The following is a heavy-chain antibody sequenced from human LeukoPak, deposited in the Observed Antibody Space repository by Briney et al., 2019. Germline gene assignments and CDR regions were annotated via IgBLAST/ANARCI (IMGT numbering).Heavy chain of an antibody. CDR2: INAGNGNT. CDR1: GYTFTSYA. Sequence: ASVKVSCKASGYTFTSYAMHWVRQAPGQRLEWMGWINAGNGNTKYSQKFQGRVTITRDTSASTAYMELSSLRSEDTAVYYCARSRVAAAVLIDYWGQGTLVTVSS. V-gene: IGHV1-3*01. J-gene: IGHJ4*02. D-gene: IGHD6-13*01. CDR3: ARSRVAAAVLIDY.